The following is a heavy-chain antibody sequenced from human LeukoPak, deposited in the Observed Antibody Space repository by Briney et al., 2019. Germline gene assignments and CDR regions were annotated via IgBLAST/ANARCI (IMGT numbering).Heavy chain of an antibody. CDR3: ANPGISPGGDY. J-gene: IGHJ4*02. CDR2: ISGSGGST. D-gene: IGHD1-1*01. CDR1: GFTFSSYA. Sequence: GGSLRLSCAASGFTFSSYAMSWVRQAPGKGLEWVSAISGSGGSTYYADSVKGRFTISRDNSKNTLYLQMNSLRAEDTAIYYCANPGISPGGDYWGQGTLVTVSS. V-gene: IGHV3-23*01.